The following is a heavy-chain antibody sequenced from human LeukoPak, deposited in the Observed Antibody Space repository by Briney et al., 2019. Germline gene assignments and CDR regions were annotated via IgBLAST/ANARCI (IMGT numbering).Heavy chain of an antibody. V-gene: IGHV3-53*01. Sequence: PGGSLRLSCAASGFAVSTKFMTWVRQPPAKGLEWVSVIYTGGLTYYADSVKGRFTISRDNSKNTLYLQMNNLKADDTAVYYCAKDEAAAEGGLDYWGQGTLVIVSS. CDR1: GFAVSTKF. CDR2: IYTGGLT. J-gene: IGHJ4*02. D-gene: IGHD6-13*01. CDR3: AKDEAAAEGGLDY.